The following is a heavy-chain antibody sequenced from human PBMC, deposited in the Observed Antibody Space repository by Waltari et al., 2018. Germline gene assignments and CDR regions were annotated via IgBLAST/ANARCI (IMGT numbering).Heavy chain of an antibody. CDR1: GGSFSGYY. V-gene: IGHV4-34*01. J-gene: IGHJ4*02. CDR3: ARGGQWKFDY. Sequence: VQLQQWGAGLLKPSETLSLTCVVYGGSFSGYYGSWIRQSPGKGLEWIGEINHRGSTNYNPSLKSRVTISVDTSKNQFSLKVSSVTAADTAVYYCARGGQWKFDYWGQGTLVTVSS. D-gene: IGHD6-19*01. CDR2: INHRGST.